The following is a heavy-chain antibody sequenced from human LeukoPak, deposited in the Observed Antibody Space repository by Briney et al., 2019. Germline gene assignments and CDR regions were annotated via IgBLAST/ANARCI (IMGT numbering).Heavy chain of an antibody. CDR2: IYNSGTT. D-gene: IGHD1-26*01. CDR3: ARDRLGATGHWRIDV. J-gene: IGHJ2*01. V-gene: IGHV4-4*07. Sequence: SETPSLTCTVSGGSFSSYYWTWIRQPAGKGLEWIGRIYNSGTTNYSPSLESRVTMSLDTSKNRFSLSLSSVTAADTAVYYCARDRLGATGHWRIDVWGRGTLVTVSS. CDR1: GGSFSSYY.